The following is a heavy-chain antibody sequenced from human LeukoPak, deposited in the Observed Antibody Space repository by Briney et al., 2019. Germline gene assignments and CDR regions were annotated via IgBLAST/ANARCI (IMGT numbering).Heavy chain of an antibody. J-gene: IGHJ6*03. CDR3: ATRKCSISACRASSYRCMDD. CDR1: GFTFSSYS. V-gene: IGHV3-21*01. Sequence: GGSLRLSCAASGFTFSSYSMNWVRQAPGKGLEWVSSISSSSSYIYYADSVKGRFTISRDNAKNSLYLQMNSLRAEDTAMYYCATRKCSISACRASSYRCMDDWGKGTTVTVSS. D-gene: IGHD2-2*01. CDR2: ISSSSSYI.